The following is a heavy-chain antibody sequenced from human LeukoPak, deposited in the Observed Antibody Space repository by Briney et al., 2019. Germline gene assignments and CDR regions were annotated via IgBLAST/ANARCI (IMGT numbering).Heavy chain of an antibody. D-gene: IGHD6-13*01. CDR1: GFTFSSYG. CDR2: ISGSGGST. V-gene: IGHV3-23*01. J-gene: IGHJ5*02. Sequence: GGSLRLSCAASGFTFSSYGMHWVRQAPGKGLEWVSAISGSGGSTYYADSVKGRFTISRDNSKNTLYLQMNSLRAEDTAVYYCAKLGVSSSWYSNSNWFDPWGQGTLVTVSS. CDR3: AKLGVSSSWYSNSNWFDP.